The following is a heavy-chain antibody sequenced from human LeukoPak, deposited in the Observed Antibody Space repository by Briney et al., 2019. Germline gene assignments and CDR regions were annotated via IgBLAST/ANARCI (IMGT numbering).Heavy chain of an antibody. D-gene: IGHD2-15*01. CDR1: GFAFSTYA. Sequence: GGSLRLSCAASGFAFSTYAMNSVRQAPGKGLEWVSFITSDSNTIYYADSMKGRFTISRDNAENSLYLQMNSLSAEDTAVYYCARDRMGGSFDYWGQGTLVTVSS. CDR2: ITSDSNTI. J-gene: IGHJ4*02. CDR3: ARDRMGGSFDY. V-gene: IGHV3-48*01.